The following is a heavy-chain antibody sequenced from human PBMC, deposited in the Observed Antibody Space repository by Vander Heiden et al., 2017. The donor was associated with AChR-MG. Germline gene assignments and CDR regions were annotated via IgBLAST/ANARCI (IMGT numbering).Heavy chain of an antibody. Sequence: EVQLVESGGGLVKPGGSLRLSCEASGVTFSNAWMSWVRQAPGKGLEWVGRIKSKTDGGTTDYAAPVKGRFTISRDDSKNTLYLQMNSLKTEDTAVYYCTTYDFWSGSFDYWGQGTLVTVSS. D-gene: IGHD3-3*01. CDR3: TTYDFWSGSFDY. CDR1: GVTFSNAW. V-gene: IGHV3-15*01. J-gene: IGHJ4*02. CDR2: IKSKTDGGTT.